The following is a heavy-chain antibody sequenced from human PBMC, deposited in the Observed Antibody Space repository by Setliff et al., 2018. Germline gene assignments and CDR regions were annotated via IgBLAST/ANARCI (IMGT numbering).Heavy chain of an antibody. CDR3: ARREVERTTTRRTVWYFDL. D-gene: IGHD1-7*01. J-gene: IGHJ2*01. V-gene: IGHV4-39*01. CDR2: VYYSGST. Sequence: SETLSLTCSVSGGSISSSNYYWAWIRQPPGKGLEWIGSVYYSGSTYYNPSLRSRVTISVDTSKNQVSLKLSSVTAADMATFYCARREVERTTTRRTVWYFDLWGRGTLVTVSS. CDR1: GGSISSSNYY.